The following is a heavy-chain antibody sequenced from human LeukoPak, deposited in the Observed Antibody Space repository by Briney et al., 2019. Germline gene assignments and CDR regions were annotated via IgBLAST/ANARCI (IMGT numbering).Heavy chain of an antibody. J-gene: IGHJ6*03. CDR2: IYPSGTT. D-gene: IGHD6-13*01. CDR1: GGSISSSHW. CDR3: ARLAPYSSSWYAFELDYYYYMDV. Sequence: IPSETLSLTCAVSGGSISSSHWWSWVRQPPGKGLEWIGEIYPSGTTNYNRSLKSRVTISVDTSKNQFSLKLSSVTAADTAVYYCARLAPYSSSWYAFELDYYYYMDVWGKGTTVTISS. V-gene: IGHV4-4*02.